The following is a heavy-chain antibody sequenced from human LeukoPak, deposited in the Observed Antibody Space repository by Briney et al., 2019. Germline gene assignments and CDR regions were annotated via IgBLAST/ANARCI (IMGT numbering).Heavy chain of an antibody. CDR1: GYTFTGYY. D-gene: IGHD2-15*01. V-gene: IGHV1-2*02. CDR2: INPNSGGT. CDR3: XXXXXXXXXXXCSPEDYFDY. Sequence: ASVKVSCKASGYTFTGYYMHWVRQAPGQGLEWMGWINPNSGGTNYAQKFQGRVTMTRDTSISTAYMELSRLRSDDTAVYYCXXXXXXXXXXXCSPEDYFDYWGQGTLVTVSS. J-gene: IGHJ4*02.